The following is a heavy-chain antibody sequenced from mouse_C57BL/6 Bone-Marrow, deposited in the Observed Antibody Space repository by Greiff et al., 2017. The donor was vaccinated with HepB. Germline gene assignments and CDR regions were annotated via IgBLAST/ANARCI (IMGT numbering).Heavy chain of an antibody. Sequence: QVQLQQSGAELVRPGASVKLSCKASGYTFTDYYINWVKQRPGQGLEWIARIYPGSGNTYYNEKFKGKATLTAEKSSSTAYMQLSSLASEDSAVYFCAENYAMDYWGQGTSVTVSS. CDR3: AENYAMDY. CDR1: GYTFTDYY. J-gene: IGHJ4*01. V-gene: IGHV1-76*01. CDR2: IYPGSGNT.